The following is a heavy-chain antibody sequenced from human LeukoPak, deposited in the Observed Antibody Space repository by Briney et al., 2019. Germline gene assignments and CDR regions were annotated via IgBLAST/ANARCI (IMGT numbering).Heavy chain of an antibody. Sequence: GPTLVKPTQTLTLTCTFSGFSLSTSGVGVGWIRQPPGKALEWLALIYWDDDKRYSPSLKSRLTITKDTSNNQGVLTMTNIDPVETATSCWAHRGRIAAAGTGGTYLAYWGQGGLVTVSS. CDR1: GFSLSTSGVG. J-gene: IGHJ4*02. CDR3: AHRGRIAAAGTGGTYLAY. D-gene: IGHD6-13*01. V-gene: IGHV2-5*02. CDR2: IYWDDDK.